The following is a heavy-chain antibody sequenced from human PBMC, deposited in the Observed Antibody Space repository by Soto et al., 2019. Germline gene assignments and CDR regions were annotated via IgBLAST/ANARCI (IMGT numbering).Heavy chain of an antibody. Sequence: QVQLVESGGGVVQPGRSLRLSCAASGFTFSSYGMHWVRQAPGKGLEGVAVISYDGRNQYYADSVKGRFTISRDNSKNTLYLKMNSLRAEDTAVYYCAKSIAVAGMGYWGQGTLVTVSS. J-gene: IGHJ4*02. CDR1: GFTFSSYG. D-gene: IGHD6-19*01. CDR3: AKSIAVAGMGY. V-gene: IGHV3-30*18. CDR2: ISYDGRNQ.